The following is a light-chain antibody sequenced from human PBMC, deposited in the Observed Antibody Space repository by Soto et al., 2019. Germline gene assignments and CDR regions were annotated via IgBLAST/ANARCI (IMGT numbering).Light chain of an antibody. J-gene: IGKJ1*01. Sequence: EIVLTQSPATLSLSPGERATLSCRASQSVSNYLAWYQQKPGQAPRLLIYDASNRATGIPARFSGSGSGTDFTLTISSPEPEDFAVYYCQQRSNWPPTWTFGQGTKVEIK. CDR2: DAS. CDR3: QQRSNWPPTWT. CDR1: QSVSNY. V-gene: IGKV3-11*01.